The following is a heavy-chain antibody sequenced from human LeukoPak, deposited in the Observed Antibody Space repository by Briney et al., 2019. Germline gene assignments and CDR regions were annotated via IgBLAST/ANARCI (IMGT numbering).Heavy chain of an antibody. D-gene: IGHD2-15*01. Sequence: SQTLSLTCTVSGGSISSGGYYWSWIRQHPGKGLEWIGYIYYSGSTYYNPSLKSRVTISVDTSKNQFSLKLSSVTAADTAVYYCARGRLGYCSGGSCSTYFDYWGQGTLVTVSS. CDR3: ARGRLGYCSGGSCSTYFDY. V-gene: IGHV4-31*03. CDR2: IYYSGST. J-gene: IGHJ4*02. CDR1: GGSISSGGYY.